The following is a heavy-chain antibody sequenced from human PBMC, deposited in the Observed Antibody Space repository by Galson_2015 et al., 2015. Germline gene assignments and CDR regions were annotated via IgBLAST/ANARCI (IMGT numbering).Heavy chain of an antibody. J-gene: IGHJ4*02. Sequence: SLRLSCAVSGLVFSRYAMSWVRQAPGKGLEWVSAISGGGGTTYYADSVKGRFTISRDNSKNTLYLQMNSLRAEDTAVYYCAKGGYGDAQVDYWGQGTLVTVSS. CDR1: GLVFSRYA. CDR2: ISGGGGTT. D-gene: IGHD4-17*01. CDR3: AKGGYGDAQVDY. V-gene: IGHV3-23*01.